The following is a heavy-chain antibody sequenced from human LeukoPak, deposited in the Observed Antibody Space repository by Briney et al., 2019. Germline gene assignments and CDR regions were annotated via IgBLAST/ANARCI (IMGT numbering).Heavy chain of an antibody. CDR3: AELGITMIGGV. J-gene: IGHJ6*04. CDR2: ISGSSSYI. Sequence: GGSLRLSCAASGFTFSSYAMNWVRQAPGKGLEWVSSISGSSSYIYYADSLKGRFTVSRDNAKNSLYLQMNSLRAEDTAVYYCAELGITMIGGVWGKGTTVTISS. V-gene: IGHV3-21*01. D-gene: IGHD3-10*02. CDR1: GFTFSSYA.